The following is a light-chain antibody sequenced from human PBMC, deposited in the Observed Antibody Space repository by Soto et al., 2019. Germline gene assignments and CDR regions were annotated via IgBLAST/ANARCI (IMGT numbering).Light chain of an antibody. CDR3: AAWDDSLNVYV. V-gene: IGLV1-44*01. J-gene: IGLJ1*01. CDR2: SNN. CDR1: ISNIGSNT. Sequence: QSVLTQPPSASGTPGQRVTISCSGSISNIGSNTVNWYQQLPGTAPKLLIYSNNQRPSGVPDRFSGSKSGTSASLAISGLQSEDEADYYCAAWDDSLNVYVFGTGTKLTVL.